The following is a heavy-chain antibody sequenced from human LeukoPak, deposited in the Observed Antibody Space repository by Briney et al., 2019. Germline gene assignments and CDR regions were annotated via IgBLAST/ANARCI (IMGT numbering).Heavy chain of an antibody. CDR2: IYYSGST. J-gene: IGHJ4*02. D-gene: IGHD2-21*02. V-gene: IGHV4-59*01. CDR3: ARDKKGGGDVDY. Sequence: SETLSLTCTVSGVSISSYYWSWIRQPPGKGLEWIGYIYYSGSTNYNPSLKSRVTISVDTSKHQFSLKLSSVTAADTAVYYCARDKKGGGDVDYWGQGTLVTVSS. CDR1: GVSISSYY.